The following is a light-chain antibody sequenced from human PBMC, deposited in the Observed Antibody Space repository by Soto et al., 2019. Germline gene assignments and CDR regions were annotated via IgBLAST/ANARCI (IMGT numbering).Light chain of an antibody. CDR2: ATS. V-gene: IGKV1-6*02. Sequence: AIQMTQSPSSLSASVGDRGTMTSRASQGIRKDLAWYQQKPGKAPKLLIYATSSLQSGVPSRFSGSGSGRDFTLTISSLQPEDFATYYCLQDYNYPRTFGQGTKVDI. J-gene: IGKJ1*01. CDR3: LQDYNYPRT. CDR1: QGIRKD.